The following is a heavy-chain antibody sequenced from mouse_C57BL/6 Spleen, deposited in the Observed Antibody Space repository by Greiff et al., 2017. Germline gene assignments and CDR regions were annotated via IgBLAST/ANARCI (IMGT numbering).Heavy chain of an antibody. CDR3: ARNWVLYAMDY. D-gene: IGHD4-1*01. CDR1: GYTFTDYY. J-gene: IGHJ4*01. CDR2: IYPGSGNT. V-gene: IGHV1-76*01. Sequence: VQLQQSGAELVRPGASVKLSCKASGYTFTDYYINWVKQRPGQGLEWIARIYPGSGNTYYNEKFKGKATLTAEKSSSTAYMQLSSLTSEDSAVYFCARNWVLYAMDYWGQGTSVTVSS.